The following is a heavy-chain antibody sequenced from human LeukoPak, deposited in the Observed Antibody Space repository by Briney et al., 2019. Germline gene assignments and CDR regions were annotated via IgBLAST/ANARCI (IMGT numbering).Heavy chain of an antibody. J-gene: IGHJ6*02. CDR1: GFTFSSSS. Sequence: PGRSLRLSCAASGFTFSSSSMNWVRQAPGGGLEWGSSISTSSNYIYYADSVKGRFTISRDNSKNTLYLQMNSLRAEDTAVYYCAKYLSYGDQDYYYYGMDVWGQGTTVTVSS. CDR2: ISTSSNYI. D-gene: IGHD4-17*01. V-gene: IGHV3-21*04. CDR3: AKYLSYGDQDYYYYGMDV.